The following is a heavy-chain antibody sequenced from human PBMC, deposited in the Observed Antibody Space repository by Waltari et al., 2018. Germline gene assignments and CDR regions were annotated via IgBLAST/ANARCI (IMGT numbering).Heavy chain of an antibody. V-gene: IGHV4-31*03. CDR3: ASLHYYDSSGRPGWFDP. D-gene: IGHD3-22*01. CDR1: GGSISSGGYY. CDR2: IYHSGST. J-gene: IGHJ5*02. Sequence: QVQLQESGPGLVKPSQTLSLTCTVSGGSISSGGYYWSWIRQHPGKGLEWIGYIYHSGSTYYNPSLKSRVTISVDRSKNQFSLKLSSVTAADTAVYYCASLHYYDSSGRPGWFDPWGQGTLVTVSS.